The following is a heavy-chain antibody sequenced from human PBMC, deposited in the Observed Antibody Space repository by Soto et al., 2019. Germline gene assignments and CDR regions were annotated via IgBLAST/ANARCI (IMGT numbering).Heavy chain of an antibody. J-gene: IGHJ1*01. Sequence: EVQLLESGGGLVQPGGSLRLSCAASGFTFSSYAMSWVRQAPGKGLEWVSGISGSGDSTYYADSVKGRLTISRDNSKNTLYLRMNSLSAEDTAVYYCAKGVPGIAVAGTGYFQHWGQGTLVTVSS. V-gene: IGHV3-23*01. D-gene: IGHD6-19*01. CDR3: AKGVPGIAVAGTGYFQH. CDR1: GFTFSSYA. CDR2: ISGSGDST.